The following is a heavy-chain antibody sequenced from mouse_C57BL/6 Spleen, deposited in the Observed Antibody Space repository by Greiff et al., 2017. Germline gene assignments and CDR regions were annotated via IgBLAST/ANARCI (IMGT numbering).Heavy chain of an antibody. D-gene: IGHD2-4*01. CDR2: INPSSGYT. V-gene: IGHV1-7*01. J-gene: IGHJ3*01. CDR1: GYTFTSYW. Sequence: VQLQESGAELAKPGASVKLSCKASGYTFTSYWMHWVKQRPGQGLEWIGYINPSSGYTKYNQKFKDKATLTADKSSSTAYMQLSSLTYEDSAVYYCAAIYYDYDGKFAYWGQGTLVTVSA. CDR3: AAIYYDYDGKFAY.